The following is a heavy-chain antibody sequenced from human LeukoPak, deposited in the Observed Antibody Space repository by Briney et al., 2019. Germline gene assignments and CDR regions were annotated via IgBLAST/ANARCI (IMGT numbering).Heavy chain of an antibody. D-gene: IGHD2/OR15-2a*01. CDR1: GFTFCTSW. Sequence: GGSLRLSCAASGFTFCTSWMHWFRQPPGKGLVWVSRINTDGRTTGYADSVRGRFTISRDNAKNTLYLQMNGLRAEDTAVYYCAKDLTCNTADYWGQGTLVTVSS. J-gene: IGHJ4*02. CDR2: INTDGRTT. V-gene: IGHV3-74*01. CDR3: AKDLTCNTADY.